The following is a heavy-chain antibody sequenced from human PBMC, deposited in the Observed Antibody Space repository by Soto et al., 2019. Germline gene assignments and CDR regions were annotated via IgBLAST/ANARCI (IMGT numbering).Heavy chain of an antibody. J-gene: IGHJ4*02. CDR1: GGSFSGYY. V-gene: IGHV4-34*01. CDR3: ESTRDILTGPFDY. D-gene: IGHD3-9*01. Sequence: PSETLSLTCAVYGGSFSGYYWSWIRQPPGKGLEWIGEINHSGSTNYNPSLKSRVTISVDTSKNQFSLKLSSVTAADTAVYYCESTRDILTGPFDYWGQGTLVTVSS. CDR2: INHSGST.